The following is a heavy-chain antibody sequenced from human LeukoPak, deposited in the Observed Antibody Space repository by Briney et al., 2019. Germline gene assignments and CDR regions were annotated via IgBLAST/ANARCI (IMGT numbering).Heavy chain of an antibody. V-gene: IGHV3-9*01. CDR1: GFTFDDYA. CDR3: AKSSIADYYFDY. CDR2: ISWNSGSI. D-gene: IGHD6-6*01. J-gene: IGHJ4*02. Sequence: QPGRSLRLSCAASGFTFDDYAMHWVRHAPGKGLEWVSGISWNSGSIGYADSVKGRFTISRDNAKNSLYLQMNSLRAEDTALYYCAKSSIADYYFDYWGQGTLVTVSS.